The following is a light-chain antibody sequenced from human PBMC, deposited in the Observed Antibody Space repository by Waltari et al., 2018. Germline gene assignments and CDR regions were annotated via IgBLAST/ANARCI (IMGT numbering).Light chain of an antibody. V-gene: IGKV3-11*01. CDR3: QQRSNVLFA. CDR2: YAS. J-gene: IGKJ3*01. CDR1: QRVSSF. Sequence: EVVLTQSPATLSLSPGERATLSCRACQRVSSFLAWYQQKPGQAPRLLIYYASNRATGIPARFSGSGSGTDFTLTISSLEPEDFAVYYCQQRSNVLFAFGPGTKVDFK.